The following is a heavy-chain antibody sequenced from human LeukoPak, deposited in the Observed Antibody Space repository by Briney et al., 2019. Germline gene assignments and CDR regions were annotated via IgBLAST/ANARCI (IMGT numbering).Heavy chain of an antibody. CDR2: ISSGGSYI. J-gene: IGHJ4*02. Sequence: GGSLGLSCAASGFTFSDYAMNWVRQAPGKGLEWVSSISSGGSYISYADSVKGRFTVSRDNAKDSLFLQMRSLRDEDTAVYYCARGPALYCTSSSCLDGVDWGQGTLVSVSS. V-gene: IGHV3-21*01. CDR3: ARGPALYCTSSSCLDGVD. CDR1: GFTFSDYA. D-gene: IGHD2-2*01.